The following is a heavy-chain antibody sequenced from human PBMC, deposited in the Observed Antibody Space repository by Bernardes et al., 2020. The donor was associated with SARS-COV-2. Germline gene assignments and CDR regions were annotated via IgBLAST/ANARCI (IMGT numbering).Heavy chain of an antibody. D-gene: IGHD3-22*01. CDR3: ARDPEAGYYYDSSGYAQDY. J-gene: IGHJ4*02. CDR2: IWYDGSNK. Sequence: GGSLRLSCAASGFTFSSYGMHWVRQAPGKGLEWVAVIWYDGSNKYYADSVKGRFPISRDNSKNTLYLQMNSLRAEDTAVYYCARDPEAGYYYDSSGYAQDYWGQGTLVTVSS. V-gene: IGHV3-33*01. CDR1: GFTFSSYG.